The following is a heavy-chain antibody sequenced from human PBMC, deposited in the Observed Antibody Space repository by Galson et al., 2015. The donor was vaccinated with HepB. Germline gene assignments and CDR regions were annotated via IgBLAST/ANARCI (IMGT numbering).Heavy chain of an antibody. CDR1: GDSVSSNSAA. CDR3: ARDSEDSSGYSITQPIWFDP. J-gene: IGHJ5*02. V-gene: IGHV6-1*01. Sequence: CAISGDSVSSNSAAWNWIRQSPSRGLEWLGRTYYRSKWYNDYAVSVKSRIAINPDTPKNQFSLQLNSVTPEDTAVYYCARDSEDSSGYSITQPIWFDPWGQGTLVTVSS. D-gene: IGHD3-22*01. CDR2: TYYRSKWYN.